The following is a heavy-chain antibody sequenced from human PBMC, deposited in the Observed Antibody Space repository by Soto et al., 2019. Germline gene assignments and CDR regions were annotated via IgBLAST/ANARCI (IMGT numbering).Heavy chain of an antibody. CDR1: GASISYGGFS. D-gene: IGHD5-12*01. CDR3: ARGGGYGSFDY. Sequence: PSETLSLTCTVSGASISYGGFSWSWIRQSPGKGLEWIGYISHLENTYLHPYFKSRLTMSIDRTRNQFSLKLSSVTAADMAVYYCARGGGYGSFDYWAQGVLVTVSS. V-gene: IGHV4-30-2*06. CDR2: ISHLENT. J-gene: IGHJ4*02.